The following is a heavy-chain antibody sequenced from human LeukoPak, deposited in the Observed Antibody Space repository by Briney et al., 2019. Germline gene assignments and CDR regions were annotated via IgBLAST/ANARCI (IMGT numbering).Heavy chain of an antibody. CDR2: ISGFGGST. Sequence: SGGSLRLSCAASGFTFNNYAMNWVRRAPGKGLEWVSGISGFGGSTYYAPSVKGRLTISRDNFGNMLYLHLDSLRVEDTAIYYCARRSGSSWSSFDYWGQGALVTVSS. J-gene: IGHJ4*02. CDR1: GFTFNNYA. D-gene: IGHD6-13*01. CDR3: ARRSGSSWSSFDY. V-gene: IGHV3-23*01.